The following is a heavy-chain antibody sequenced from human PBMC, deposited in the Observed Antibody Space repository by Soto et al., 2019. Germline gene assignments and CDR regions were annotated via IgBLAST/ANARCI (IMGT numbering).Heavy chain of an antibody. CDR1: GYTFTSYD. Sequence: QVQLVQSGAEVKKPGASVKVSCKASGYTFTSYDINWVRQATGQGLEWMGWMNPNSGNTGYAQKFQGRVTMTRNTSISKSYLEMSSLRSDDTAVCYCPRTFYGDNVDYWGQGTLVTDSS. D-gene: IGHD4-17*01. CDR3: PRTFYGDNVDY. V-gene: IGHV1-8*01. CDR2: MNPNSGNT. J-gene: IGHJ4*02.